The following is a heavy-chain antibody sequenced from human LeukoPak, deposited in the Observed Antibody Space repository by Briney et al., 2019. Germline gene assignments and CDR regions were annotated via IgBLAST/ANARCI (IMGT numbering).Heavy chain of an antibody. V-gene: IGHV3-23*01. CDR2: XGGXXGSX. Sequence: GGSLRLSCAASXXXXXXXXXXXVXXXXXXXXXXXXXXGGXXGSXYXADSXKGRFXISRDNSKNTLYLQMNSLRAEDTAVYYCAEEVGATYSTFDYWGQGTLVTVSS. CDR1: XXXXXXXX. CDR3: AEEVGATYSTFDY. D-gene: IGHD1-26*01. J-gene: IGHJ4*02.